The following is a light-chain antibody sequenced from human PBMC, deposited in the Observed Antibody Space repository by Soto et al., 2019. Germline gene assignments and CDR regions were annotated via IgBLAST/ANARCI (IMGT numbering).Light chain of an antibody. V-gene: IGKV3-11*01. CDR2: YAS. CDR1: QSVSSY. J-gene: IGKJ4*01. Sequence: VLTQSPATLSLSPGERATLSCRASQSVSSYLAWYQQKPGQAPRLLIYYASNKATGIPARFSGSGSGTDYTLTISNLEPEDCAVYYCQPRNTCPSFTFGRGTKVEI. CDR3: QPRNTCPSFT.